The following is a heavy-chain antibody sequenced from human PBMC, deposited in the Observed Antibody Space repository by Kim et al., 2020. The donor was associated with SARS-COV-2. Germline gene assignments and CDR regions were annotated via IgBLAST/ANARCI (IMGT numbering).Heavy chain of an antibody. Sequence: SVKSRITINPDTSKNQFSLQLNSVTPEDTAVYYCARDLSSGLWTGDAFDIWGQGTMVTVSS. D-gene: IGHD6-19*01. J-gene: IGHJ3*02. V-gene: IGHV6-1*01. CDR3: ARDLSSGLWTGDAFDI.